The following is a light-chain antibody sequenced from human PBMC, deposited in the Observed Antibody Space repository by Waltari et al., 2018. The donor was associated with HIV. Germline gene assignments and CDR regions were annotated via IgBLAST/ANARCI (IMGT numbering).Light chain of an antibody. J-gene: IGKJ1*01. CDR2: DAS. CDR3: QQRSNLPPWT. CDR1: QSVSSY. Sequence: EIVLTQYPATLSLSPGERATLSCRASQSVSSYLAWYQQKPGQTPRLLIYDASNRATGIPARFSGSGSGTDFTLTISSLEPEDFAVYYCQQRSNLPPWTFGQGTKVEIK. V-gene: IGKV3-11*01.